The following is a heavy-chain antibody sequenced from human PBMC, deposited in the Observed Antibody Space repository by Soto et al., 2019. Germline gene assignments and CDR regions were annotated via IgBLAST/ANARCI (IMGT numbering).Heavy chain of an antibody. CDR3: ARESSWYNYYYYYGMDV. D-gene: IGHD6-13*01. CDR2: ISGSGGYT. CDR1: GFTFSSYA. V-gene: IGHV3-21*04. Sequence: GGSLRLSCAASGFTFSSYAMSWVRQAPGKGLEWVSGISGSGGYTYHADSVKGRFTISRDNAKNSLYLQMNSLRAEDTAVYYCARESSWYNYYYYYGMDVWGQGTTVTVSS. J-gene: IGHJ6*02.